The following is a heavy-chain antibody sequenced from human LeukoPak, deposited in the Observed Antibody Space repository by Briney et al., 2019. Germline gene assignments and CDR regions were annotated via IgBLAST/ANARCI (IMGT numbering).Heavy chain of an antibody. CDR3: AKAGYGDYSSNI. D-gene: IGHD4-17*01. J-gene: IGHJ3*02. V-gene: IGHV3-30*18. Sequence: GGSLRLSCAASGFTFSSYGMHWVRQAPGKGLEWVAVITYSGSTKYYADSVKGRFTISRDNSKNTLYLQMNSLRAEDTAVYYCAKAGYGDYSSNIWGQGKMVTVSS. CDR1: GFTFSSYG. CDR2: ITYSGSTK.